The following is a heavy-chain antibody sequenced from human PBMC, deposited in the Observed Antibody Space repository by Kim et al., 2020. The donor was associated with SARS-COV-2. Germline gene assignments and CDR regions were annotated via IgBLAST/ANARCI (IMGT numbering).Heavy chain of an antibody. CDR1: GGSISSYY. D-gene: IGHD3-10*01. CDR2: IYYSGST. Sequence: SETLSLTCTVSGGSISSYYWSWIRQPPGKGLEWIGYIYYSGSTNYNPSLKSRVTISVDTSKNQFSLKLSPVTAADTAVYYCARNPQRFGYYGLDVWGQGTTVTVSS. J-gene: IGHJ6*02. CDR3: ARNPQRFGYYGLDV. V-gene: IGHV4-59*01.